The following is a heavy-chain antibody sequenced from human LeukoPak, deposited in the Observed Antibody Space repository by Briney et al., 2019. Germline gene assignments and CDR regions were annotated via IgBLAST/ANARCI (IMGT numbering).Heavy chain of an antibody. CDR1: GGTFSGYY. J-gene: IGHJ6*02. Sequence: KPSETLSLTCAVYGGTFSGYYWTWIRQPPGKGLEWIGEINHSGSTNYNPSLKSRVTISVDMTKDQFSLKLMTATAEVVAAYYCARIVGGSGDYGMDVWGQGTTVTVSS. D-gene: IGHD3-10*01. V-gene: IGHV4-34*01. CDR2: INHSGST. CDR3: ARIVGGSGDYGMDV.